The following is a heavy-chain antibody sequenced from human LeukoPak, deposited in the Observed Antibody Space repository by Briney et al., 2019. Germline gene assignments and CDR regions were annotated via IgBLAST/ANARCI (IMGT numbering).Heavy chain of an antibody. J-gene: IGHJ4*02. CDR3: ARDPGAATFDY. D-gene: IGHD6-13*01. CDR2: MGGSGITI. Sequence: PGRSLRLSRAASGLTFSRYEMNWVRHAPAKGLEGGSYMGGSGITIYYADSAKGRYTISRDNAKNSLYLQMNSLRAEDTAVYYCARDPGAATFDYWGQGTLVTVSS. V-gene: IGHV3-48*03. CDR1: GLTFSRYE.